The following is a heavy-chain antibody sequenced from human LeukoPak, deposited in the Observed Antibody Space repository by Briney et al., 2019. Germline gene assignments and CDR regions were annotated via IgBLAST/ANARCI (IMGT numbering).Heavy chain of an antibody. CDR1: GGSFSGYY. Sequence: SETLSLTCAVYGGSFSGYYWSWIRQPPGTGLEWIGEINHSGSTNYNPSLKSRVTISVDTSKNQFPLKLSSVTAADTAVYYCATAGYDFWSGYSTYYYMDVWGRGTTVTVSS. CDR2: INHSGST. V-gene: IGHV4-34*01. CDR3: ATAGYDFWSGYSTYYYMDV. D-gene: IGHD3-3*01. J-gene: IGHJ6*03.